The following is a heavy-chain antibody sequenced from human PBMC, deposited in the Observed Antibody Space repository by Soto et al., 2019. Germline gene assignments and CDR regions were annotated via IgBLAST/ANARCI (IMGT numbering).Heavy chain of an antibody. D-gene: IGHD2-15*01. J-gene: IGHJ5*02. CDR1: GGSISSGGYY. CDR2: IYYSGST. CDR3: ARMILSPGVVAAYNWFDP. V-gene: IGHV4-31*03. Sequence: PSETLSLTCTVSGGSISSGGYYWSWIRQHPGKGLEWIGYIYYSGSTYYNPSLKSRVTISVDTSKNQFSLKLSSVTAADTAVYYCARMILSPGVVAAYNWFDPWGQGTLVTVSS.